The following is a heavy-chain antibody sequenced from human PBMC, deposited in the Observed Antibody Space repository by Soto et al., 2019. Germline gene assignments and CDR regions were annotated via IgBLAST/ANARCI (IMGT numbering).Heavy chain of an antibody. Sequence: SETLSLTCTVSGGSISSYYWSWIRQPPGKGLEWIGSIYYSGSTYYNPSLKSRVTISVDTSKNQFSLKLSSVTAADTAVYYCARIIRFGDFDIWGQGTMVTVSS. CDR3: ARIIRFGDFDI. CDR2: IYYSGST. D-gene: IGHD3-16*01. J-gene: IGHJ3*02. CDR1: GGSISSYY. V-gene: IGHV4-59*05.